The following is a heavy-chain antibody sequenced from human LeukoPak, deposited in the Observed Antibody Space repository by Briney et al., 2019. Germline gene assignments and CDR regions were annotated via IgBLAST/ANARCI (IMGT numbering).Heavy chain of an antibody. Sequence: ASVKVSCKASGYTFTSYDINWVRQATGQGLEWMGWMNPNSGNTGYAQKFQGRVTITRNTSISTSYMELSSLRSEDTAVYYCARGRGRLRLGELSLLDYWGQGTLVTVSS. D-gene: IGHD3-16*02. CDR3: ARGRGRLRLGELSLLDY. J-gene: IGHJ4*02. CDR2: MNPNSGNT. CDR1: GYTFTSYD. V-gene: IGHV1-8*03.